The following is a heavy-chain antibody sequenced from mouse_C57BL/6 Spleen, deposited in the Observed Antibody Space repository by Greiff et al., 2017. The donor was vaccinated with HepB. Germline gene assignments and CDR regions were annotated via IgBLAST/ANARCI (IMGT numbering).Heavy chain of an antibody. J-gene: IGHJ3*01. CDR2: ISYDGSN. CDR3: AREGYYGSSVAY. Sequence: EVQLVESGPGLVKPSQSLSLTCSVTGYSITSGYYWNWIRQFPGNKLEWMGYISYDGSNNYNPSLKNRISITRDTSKNQFFLKLNSVTTEDTATYYCAREGYYGSSVAYWGQGTLVTVSA. CDR1: GYSITSGYY. V-gene: IGHV3-6*01. D-gene: IGHD1-1*01.